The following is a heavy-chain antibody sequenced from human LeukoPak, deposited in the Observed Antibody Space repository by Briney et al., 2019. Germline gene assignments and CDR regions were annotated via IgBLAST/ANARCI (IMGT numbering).Heavy chain of an antibody. CDR1: GGSISSYY. J-gene: IGHJ3*02. CDR2: IYYSGST. CDR3: AGGRDSSRDAFDI. V-gene: IGHV4-59*01. D-gene: IGHD6-13*01. Sequence: PSETLSLTCTVSGGSISSYYWSWIRQPPGKGLEWIGYIYYSGSTNYNPSLKSRVTISVDTSKNQFSLKLSSVTAADTAVYYCAGGRDSSRDAFDIWGQGTMVTVSS.